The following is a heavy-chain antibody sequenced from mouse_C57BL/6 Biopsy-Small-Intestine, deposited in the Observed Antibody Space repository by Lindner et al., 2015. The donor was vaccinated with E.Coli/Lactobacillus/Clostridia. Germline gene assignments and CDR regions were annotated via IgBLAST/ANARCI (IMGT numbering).Heavy chain of an antibody. D-gene: IGHD1-1*01. V-gene: IGHV1-14*01. CDR1: GYTFTNYV. Sequence: VQLQESGPELVKPGASVKMSCKASGYTFTNYVMHWVKQKPGQGLEWIGYINPYDDGTKYNEKFKGKATLTSDKSSSTAYMEFSSLTSEDSAVYYCAREAYYYDGSSPFSFWGQGTLVTVSA. J-gene: IGHJ3*01. CDR2: INPYDDGT. CDR3: AREAYYYDGSSPFSF.